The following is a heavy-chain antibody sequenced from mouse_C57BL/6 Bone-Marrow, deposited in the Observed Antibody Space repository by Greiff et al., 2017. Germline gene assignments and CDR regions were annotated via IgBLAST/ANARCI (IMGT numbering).Heavy chain of an antibody. Sequence: EVKLVESGGGLVKPGGSLKLSCAASGFTFSSYAMSWVRQTPEKRLEWVATISDGGSYTYYPDNVKGRFTISRDNAKNNLYLQMSHLKSEDTAMYYCARDQEIDGYFPDYWGQGTTLTVSS. J-gene: IGHJ2*01. V-gene: IGHV5-4*01. D-gene: IGHD2-3*01. CDR3: ARDQEIDGYFPDY. CDR2: ISDGGSYT. CDR1: GFTFSSYA.